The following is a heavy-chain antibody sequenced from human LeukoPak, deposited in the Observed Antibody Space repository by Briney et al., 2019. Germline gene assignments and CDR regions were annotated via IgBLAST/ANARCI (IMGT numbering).Heavy chain of an antibody. CDR3: ARDRTGTSCSSTSCYTNWFDP. J-gene: IGHJ5*02. V-gene: IGHV1-2*02. CDR2: INPNSGGT. CDR1: GYTFTGYY. Sequence: GASAKVSCKASGYTFTGYYMHWVRQAPGQGLEWMGWINPNSGGTNYAQKFQGRVTMTRDTSISTAYMELSRLRSDDTAVYYCARDRTGTSCSSTSCYTNWFDPWGQGTLVTVSS. D-gene: IGHD2-2*02.